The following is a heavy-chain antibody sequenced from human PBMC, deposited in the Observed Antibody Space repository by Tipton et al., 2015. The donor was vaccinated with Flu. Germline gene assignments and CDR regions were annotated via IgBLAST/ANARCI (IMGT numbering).Heavy chain of an antibody. CDR2: INHSGST. CDR1: GGSFSGYY. CDR3: ARVGRELLNAFDI. J-gene: IGHJ3*02. D-gene: IGHD1-26*01. V-gene: IGHV4-34*01. Sequence: TLSLTCAVYGGSFSGYYWSWIRQPPGKGLEWIGEINHSGSTNYNPSLTSRVTISVDTSKNQFSLKLSSVTAADTAVYYCARVGRELLNAFDIWGHGTMVTVSS.